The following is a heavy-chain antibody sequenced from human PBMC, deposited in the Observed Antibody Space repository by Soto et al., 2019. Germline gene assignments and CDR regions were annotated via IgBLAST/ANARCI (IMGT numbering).Heavy chain of an antibody. J-gene: IGHJ5*02. V-gene: IGHV3-23*01. D-gene: IGHD1-26*01. CDR1: GFIFENCV. CDR3: AKNQGVELVPLATVDWFDP. CDR2: ISGSGFKK. Sequence: PGGSLRLSCAASGFIFENCVMSWVRQAPGKGLEWISSISGSGFKKYYADSVKGRFTISRDNSKSTVYLELNNLSAEDTAVYHCAKNQGVELVPLATVDWFDPWGQGSVVTVSS.